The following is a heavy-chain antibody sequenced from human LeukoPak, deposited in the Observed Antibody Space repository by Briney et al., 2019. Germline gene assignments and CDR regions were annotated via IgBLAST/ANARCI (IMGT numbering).Heavy chain of an antibody. CDR1: GGSFSGYY. CDR3: ARDSGSYFYYYGMDV. CDR2: IYYSGST. D-gene: IGHD1-26*01. V-gene: IGHV4-59*01. J-gene: IGHJ6*02. Sequence: SETLSLTCAVYGGSFSGYYWSWIRQPPGKGLEWIGYIYYSGSTNYNPSLKSRVTISVDTSKNLFSLKLSSVTAADTAVYYCARDSGSYFYYYGMDVWGQGTTVTVSS.